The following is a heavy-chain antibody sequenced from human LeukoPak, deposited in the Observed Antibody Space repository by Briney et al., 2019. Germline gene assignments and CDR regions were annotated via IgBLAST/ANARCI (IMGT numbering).Heavy chain of an antibody. CDR1: GGSISSSSYY. CDR3: ARHNQQWLVNLAFDI. Sequence: SETLSLTCTVSGGSISSSSYYWGWIRQPPGKGLEWIGSIYYSGSTYYNPSLKSRVTISVDTSKNQFSLKLSSVTAADTAVYYCARHNQQWLVNLAFDIWGQGTMVTVSS. V-gene: IGHV4-39*01. J-gene: IGHJ3*02. D-gene: IGHD6-19*01. CDR2: IYYSGST.